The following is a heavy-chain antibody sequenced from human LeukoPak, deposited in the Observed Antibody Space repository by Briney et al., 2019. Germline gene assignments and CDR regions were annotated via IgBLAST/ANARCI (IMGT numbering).Heavy chain of an antibody. J-gene: IGHJ4*02. CDR2: IKQDGSEK. D-gene: IGHD5-18*01. CDR1: GFTFRSYW. CDR3: ARDSYGYRSCDY. V-gene: IGHV3-7*01. Sequence: GGSLRLSCAASGFTFRSYWMSWFRQAPGKGLEWVANIKQDGSEKYYVDSVKGRFTISRDNAKNSLYLQMNSLRAEDTAVYYCARDSYGYRSCDYWGQGTLVTVSS.